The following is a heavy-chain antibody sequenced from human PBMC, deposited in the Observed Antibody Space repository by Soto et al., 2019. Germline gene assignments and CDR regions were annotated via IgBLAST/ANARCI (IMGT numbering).Heavy chain of an antibody. J-gene: IGHJ4*02. CDR3: ARDKVEWGFYYFDY. Sequence: GGSLRLSCAASGFTVSSNYMSWVRQAPGKGLEWVSVIYSGGSTYYADSVKGRFTISRDNSKNTLYLQMNGLRAEDTAAYYCARDKVEWGFYYFDYWGKGPLVTVPS. D-gene: IGHD7-27*01. CDR2: IYSGGST. V-gene: IGHV3-53*01. CDR1: GFTVSSNY.